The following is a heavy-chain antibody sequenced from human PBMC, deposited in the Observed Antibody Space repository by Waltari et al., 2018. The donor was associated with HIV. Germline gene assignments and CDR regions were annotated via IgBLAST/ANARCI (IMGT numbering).Heavy chain of an antibody. J-gene: IGHJ4*02. CDR2: IRYYGSNK. CDR3: AKDSHAMVRGVITTSPPYY. Sequence: HVKLVESGGGVVQPGGSLRLSCAASGVTFSSYGLHWVRHDPAKGLEWVAFIRYYGSNKYYADSVKGRFTISRDNSKNTLYLQMNSLRAEDTAVYYCAKDSHAMVRGVITTSPPYYWGQGTLVTVSS. V-gene: IGHV3-30*02. CDR1: GVTFSSYG. D-gene: IGHD3-10*01.